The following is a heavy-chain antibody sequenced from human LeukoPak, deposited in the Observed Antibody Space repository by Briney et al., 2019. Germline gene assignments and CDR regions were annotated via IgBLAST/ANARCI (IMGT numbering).Heavy chain of an antibody. CDR3: TRGYRRGYSYGLNFDY. V-gene: IGHV3-49*03. CDR2: IRSKAYGGTT. D-gene: IGHD5-18*01. CDR1: GFTFGDYA. Sequence: GGSLRLSCTASGFTFGDYAMSWFRQAPGKGLEWVGFIRSKAYGGTTEYAASVKGRFTIPRDDSKSIAYLQMNSLKTEDTAVYYFTRGYRRGYSYGLNFDYWGQGTLVTVSS. J-gene: IGHJ4*02.